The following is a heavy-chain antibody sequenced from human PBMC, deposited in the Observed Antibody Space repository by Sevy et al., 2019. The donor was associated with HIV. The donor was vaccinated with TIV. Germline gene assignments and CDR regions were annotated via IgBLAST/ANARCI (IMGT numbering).Heavy chain of an antibody. J-gene: IGHJ6*02. D-gene: IGHD2-21*01. CDR2: LIGGGSRT. V-gene: IGHV3-23*01. CDR3: AKRRVQSGRCGGGANYGMDV. Sequence: GGSLRLSCAASGFPFSNYAMSWVRQAPGKGLEWVSTLIGGGSRTYYADSVTGRFIISRDNSRNTLYLQMNSLRAEDTAIYYCAKRRVQSGRCGGGANYGMDVCGRGTTVTVSS. CDR1: GFPFSNYA.